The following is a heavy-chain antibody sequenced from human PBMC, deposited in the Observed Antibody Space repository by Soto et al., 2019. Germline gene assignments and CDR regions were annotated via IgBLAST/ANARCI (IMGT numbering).Heavy chain of an antibody. CDR3: AMGNRNGGYYYYGMDV. J-gene: IGHJ6*02. CDR2: ISAYNGNT. V-gene: IGHV1-18*01. D-gene: IGHD4-4*01. Sequence: QVQLVQSGAEVKKPGASVKVSCKASGYTFTSYGISWVRQAPGQGLEWMGWISAYNGNTNYAQKLQGRVTMTTDTSTSTAYMEPRSLRSDDTAVYYCAMGNRNGGYYYYGMDVWGQGTTVTVSS. CDR1: GYTFTSYG.